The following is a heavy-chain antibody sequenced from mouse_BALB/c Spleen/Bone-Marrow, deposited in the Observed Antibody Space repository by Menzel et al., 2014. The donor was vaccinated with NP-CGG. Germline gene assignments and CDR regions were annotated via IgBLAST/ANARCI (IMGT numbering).Heavy chain of an antibody. CDR1: GFTFTDYY. V-gene: IGHV7-3*02. Sequence: EVQLVESGGGLVQPGGSLRLSCATSGFTFTDYYMSWVRQPPGKALEWLGFIRNKANGYTTEYSASVKGRFTISGDNSQSILYLQMNTLRAEDSATYYCARDAGYFYGSNFDYWGQGTTLTVSS. D-gene: IGHD1-1*01. CDR3: ARDAGYFYGSNFDY. CDR2: IRNKANGYTT. J-gene: IGHJ2*01.